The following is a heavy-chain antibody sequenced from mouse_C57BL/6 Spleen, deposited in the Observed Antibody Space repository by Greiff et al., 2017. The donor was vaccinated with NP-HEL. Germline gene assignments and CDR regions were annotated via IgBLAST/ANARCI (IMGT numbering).Heavy chain of an antibody. V-gene: IGHV1-62-2*01. CDR1: GYTFTEYT. Sequence: ESGAELVKPGASVKLSCKASGYTFTEYTIHWVKQRSGQGLEWIGWFYPGSGSIKYNEKFKDKATLTADKSSSTVYMELSRLTSEDSAVYFCARHEAGYDGYYVGFMDYWGQGTSGTVSS. J-gene: IGHJ4*01. CDR3: ARHEAGYDGYYVGFMDY. CDR2: FYPGSGSI. D-gene: IGHD2-3*01.